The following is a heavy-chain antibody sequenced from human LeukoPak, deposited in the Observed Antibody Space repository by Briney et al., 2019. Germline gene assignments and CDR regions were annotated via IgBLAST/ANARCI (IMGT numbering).Heavy chain of an antibody. CDR2: IYYSGST. D-gene: IGHD6-13*01. J-gene: IGHJ4*02. CDR1: GGSISSYY. Sequence: PSETLSLTCTASGGSISSYYWSWIRQPPGKGLEWIGYIYYSGSTNYNPSLKSRVTISVDTSKNQFSLKLSSVTAADTAVYYCASLGSSAAGTHPDYWGQGTLVTVSS. V-gene: IGHV4-59*08. CDR3: ASLGSSAAGTHPDY.